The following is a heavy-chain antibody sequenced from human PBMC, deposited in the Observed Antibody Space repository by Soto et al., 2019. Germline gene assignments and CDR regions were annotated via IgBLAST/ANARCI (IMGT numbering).Heavy chain of an antibody. Sequence: EVQLLESGGGLIQPGGSLRLSCAVSGFTFSSYAMSWVRQAPGQGLEWVPGISGSGGATYHAGSVKGRFTTSGDNSKGTLYLQMSSLRGEDTAVYYCEREVHWSSKAYDYWGQGTLVTVSS. V-gene: IGHV3-23*01. CDR3: EREVHWSSKAYDY. CDR1: GFTFSSYA. J-gene: IGHJ4*02. D-gene: IGHD3-16*01. CDR2: ISGSGGAT.